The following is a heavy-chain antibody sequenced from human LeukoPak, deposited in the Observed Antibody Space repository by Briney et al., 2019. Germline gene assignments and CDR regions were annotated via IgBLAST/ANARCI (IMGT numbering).Heavy chain of an antibody. CDR3: ARDLAPKYYDILTGYPQGFDP. CDR2: IYYSGST. Sequence: SETLSLTCTVSGGSISSYYWSWIRQPPGKGLEWIGYIYYSGSTNYNPSLKSRVTISVDTSKNQFSLKLSSVTAADTAVYYCARDLAPKYYDILTGYPQGFDPWGQGTLVTVSS. D-gene: IGHD3-9*01. CDR1: GGSISSYY. J-gene: IGHJ5*02. V-gene: IGHV4-59*01.